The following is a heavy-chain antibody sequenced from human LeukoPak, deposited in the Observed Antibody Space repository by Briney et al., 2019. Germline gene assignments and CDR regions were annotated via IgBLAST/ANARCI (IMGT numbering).Heavy chain of an antibody. D-gene: IGHD3-22*01. J-gene: IGHJ6*02. CDR2: ISYDGSNK. V-gene: IGHV3-30*18. CDR1: GFTFSSYG. CDR3: AKDLYYYDSSGYYYYGMDV. Sequence: GRSLRLSCAASGFTFSSYGMHRVRQAPGKGLEWVAVISYDGSNKYYADSVKGRFTISRDNSKNTLYLQMNSLRAEDTAVYYCAKDLYYYDSSGYYYYGMDVWGQGTTVTVSS.